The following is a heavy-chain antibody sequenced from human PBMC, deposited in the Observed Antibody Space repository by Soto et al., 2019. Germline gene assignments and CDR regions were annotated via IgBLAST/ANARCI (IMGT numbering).Heavy chain of an antibody. D-gene: IGHD3-22*01. CDR1: GFTFSNYA. J-gene: IGHJ4*02. CDR2: ISGSDGNT. CDR3: AKHRAYYYDSGDYYSAFHY. V-gene: IGHV3-23*01. Sequence: GGSLRLSCAASGFTFSNYAMNWVRQAPGKGLEWVSTISGSDGNTYSADSVKGRFTISRDNSKNTLYLQMNSLRADDTAIYYCAKHRAYYYDSGDYYSAFHYSGPGTLLTVSS.